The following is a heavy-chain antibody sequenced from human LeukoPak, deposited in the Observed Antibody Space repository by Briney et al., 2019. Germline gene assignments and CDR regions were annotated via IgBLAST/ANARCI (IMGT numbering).Heavy chain of an antibody. Sequence: GGSLRLSCAAAGLSFSSYDMYWVRQAPGKGLEWVSSISSSSSYIYYADSVKGRFTISRDNAKNSLYLQMNSLRAEDTAVYYCARSDSSGYRIAEYFQHWGQGTLVTVSS. J-gene: IGHJ1*01. D-gene: IGHD3-22*01. CDR1: GLSFSSYD. CDR3: ARSDSSGYRIAEYFQH. V-gene: IGHV3-21*01. CDR2: ISSSSSYI.